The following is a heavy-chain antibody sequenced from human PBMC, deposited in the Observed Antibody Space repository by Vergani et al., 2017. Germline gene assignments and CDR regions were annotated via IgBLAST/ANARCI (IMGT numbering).Heavy chain of an antibody. CDR1: GYSFTSYW. CDR3: ARHVDEMATIANWXFDL. Sequence: EVQLVQSGAEVKKPGESLRISCKGSGYSFTSYWIGWVRQMPGKGLEWMGIIYPGDSDTRYSPSFQGQVTISADKSISTAYLQWSSLKASDTAMYYCARHVDEMATIANWXFDLWGRGTLVTVSS. CDR2: IYPGDSDT. J-gene: IGHJ2*01. D-gene: IGHD5-24*01. V-gene: IGHV5-51*01.